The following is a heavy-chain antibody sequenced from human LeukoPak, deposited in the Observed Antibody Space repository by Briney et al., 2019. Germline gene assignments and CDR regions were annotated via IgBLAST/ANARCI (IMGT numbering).Heavy chain of an antibody. CDR3: ARSLLVTAINY. CDR1: GFTFSSYA. J-gene: IGHJ4*02. Sequence: GGSLRLSCAASGFTFSSYAMHWVRQAPGKGLEWVAVISYDGSNKYYADSVKGRLTISRDNSKNTLYLQMNSLRAEDTAVYYCARSLLVTAINYWGQGTLVTVSS. D-gene: IGHD2-21*02. CDR2: ISYDGSNK. V-gene: IGHV3-30*04.